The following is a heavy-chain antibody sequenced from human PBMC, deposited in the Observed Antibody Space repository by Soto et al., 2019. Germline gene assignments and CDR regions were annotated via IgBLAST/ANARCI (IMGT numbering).Heavy chain of an antibody. J-gene: IGHJ5*02. D-gene: IGHD5-12*01. V-gene: IGHV4-39*01. CDR2: IYYSGST. Sequence: SETLSLTCTVSGGSISSSSYYWGWIRQPPGKGLEWIGSIYYSGSTYYNPSLKSRVTISVDTSKNQFSLKLSSVTAADTAVYYCARLGVATSRLPNWFDPWGQGTLVTVSS. CDR3: ARLGVATSRLPNWFDP. CDR1: GGSISSSSYY.